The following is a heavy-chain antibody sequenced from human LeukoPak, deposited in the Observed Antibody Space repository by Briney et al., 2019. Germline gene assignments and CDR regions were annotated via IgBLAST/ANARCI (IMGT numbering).Heavy chain of an antibody. CDR2: IYYSGST. Sequence: SETLSLTCTVSGGSISRGGYYWSWIRQHPGKGLEWIGYIYYSGSTYYNPSLKSRVTISVDTSKSQFSLKLSSVTAADTAVYYCARDGSGSGSYYLLGNYYGMDVWGQGTTVTVSS. J-gene: IGHJ6*02. CDR1: GGSISRGGYY. CDR3: ARDGSGSGSYYLLGNYYGMDV. V-gene: IGHV4-31*03. D-gene: IGHD3-10*01.